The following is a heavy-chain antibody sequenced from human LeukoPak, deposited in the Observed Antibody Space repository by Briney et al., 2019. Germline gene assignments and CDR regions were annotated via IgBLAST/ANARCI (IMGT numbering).Heavy chain of an antibody. D-gene: IGHD2-2*02. CDR3: ARSGYCSSTSCYTGHYYYGMDV. CDR2: ISAYNGNT. CDR1: GYTFTSYG. J-gene: IGHJ6*02. V-gene: IGHV1-18*01. Sequence: ASVKVSCKASGYTFTSYGISWVRQAPGQGPEWMGWISAYNGNTNYAQKLQGRVTMTTDTSTSTAYMELRSLRSDDTAVYYCARSGYCSSTSCYTGHYYYGMDVWGQGTTVTVSS.